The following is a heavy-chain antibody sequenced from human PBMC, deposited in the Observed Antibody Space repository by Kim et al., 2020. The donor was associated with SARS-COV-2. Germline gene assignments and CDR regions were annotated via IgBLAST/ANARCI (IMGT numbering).Heavy chain of an antibody. CDR3: ARGRQVGGTDFEEDY. CDR2: INPKDGDT. CDR1: GYSFTGYY. J-gene: IGHJ4*02. D-gene: IGHD1-26*01. V-gene: IGHV1-2*02. Sequence: ASVKVSCKASGYSFTGYYVHWVRQAPGQGLEWMGWINPKDGDTLYAQRFEGSVTMTRDMSLTTAYMAFNNLRSDDTAVYYCARGRQVGGTDFEEDYWGQGTLVTVSS.